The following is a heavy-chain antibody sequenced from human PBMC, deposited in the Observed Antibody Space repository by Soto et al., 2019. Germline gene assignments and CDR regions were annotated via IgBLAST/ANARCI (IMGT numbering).Heavy chain of an antibody. CDR2: IYSGGST. J-gene: IGHJ3*02. D-gene: IGHD4-17*01. Sequence: GGSLRLSCAASGFTVSRNYMSWVRQAPGKGLEWVSVIYSGGSTYYADSVKGRFTISRDNSKNTLYLQMKSLSAEDTAVYYCARDIYGVGYGDWTLDGFNIWGQGPMVNVS. V-gene: IGHV3-66*01. CDR1: GFTVSRNY. CDR3: ARDIYGVGYGDWTLDGFNI.